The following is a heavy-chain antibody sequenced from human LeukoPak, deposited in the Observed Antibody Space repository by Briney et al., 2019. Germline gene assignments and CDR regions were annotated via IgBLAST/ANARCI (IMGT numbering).Heavy chain of an antibody. D-gene: IGHD6-6*01. CDR1: GYTFTSYG. Sequence: GASVKVSCKASGYTFTSYGISWVRQAPGQGLEWMGWISGYNGHTNYAQNLQGRVTMTTDTSTSTAYMELRSLRSDDTAVYYCARCGIIVGGVARPFGACFDYWGPGTLVTVSS. J-gene: IGHJ4*02. CDR3: ARCGIIVGGVARPFGACFDY. V-gene: IGHV1-18*01. CDR2: ISGYNGHT.